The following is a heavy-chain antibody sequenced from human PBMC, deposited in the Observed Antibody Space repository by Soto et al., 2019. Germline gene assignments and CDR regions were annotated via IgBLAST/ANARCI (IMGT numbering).Heavy chain of an antibody. Sequence: PGGSLRLSCAASGFAFTVNAMSWVRQAPGKGLEWVSAISGSGGSTYYVDSVKGRFTISRDNSKNTVNLQMNSLRAEDTAMYYCAKVTSFYYDNSGRRGYVDSCGQRTLDTVSS. CDR2: ISGSGGST. D-gene: IGHD3-22*01. CDR1: GFAFTVNA. V-gene: IGHV3-23*01. CDR3: AKVTSFYYDNSGRRGYVDS. J-gene: IGHJ4*02.